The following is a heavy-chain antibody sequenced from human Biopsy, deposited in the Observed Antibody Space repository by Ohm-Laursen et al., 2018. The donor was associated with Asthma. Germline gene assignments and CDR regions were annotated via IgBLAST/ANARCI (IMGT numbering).Heavy chain of an antibody. V-gene: IGHV3-30*03. Sequence: SLRLSCAAAGFAFNNSSMTWVRQGPGKGPEWVALISYDGRETGYVDSVKGRFTISRDNFRNTVHLQMSSLRPEDSAVYYCTRDRFYNSVTSESFYYGVDVWGQGTTVTVSS. D-gene: IGHD2-21*02. J-gene: IGHJ6*02. CDR2: ISYDGRET. CDR3: TRDRFYNSVTSESFYYGVDV. CDR1: GFAFNNSS.